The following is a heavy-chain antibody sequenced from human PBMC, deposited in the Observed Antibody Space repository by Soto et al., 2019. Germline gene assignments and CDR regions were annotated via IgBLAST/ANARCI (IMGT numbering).Heavy chain of an antibody. CDR2: IIPIFETA. Sequence: QVQLVQSGAEVKKPGSSVKVSCKASGGTFSSDAISWVRQAPGQGLEWLGGIIPIFETANYAQNFQGRVTITAAEATNTIYMELSRLRSDDRAVYFCAGGTRSSCFYDSWGQGTLVTVSS. CDR3: AGGTRSSCFYDS. J-gene: IGHJ4*02. D-gene: IGHD6-13*01. CDR1: GGTFSSDA. V-gene: IGHV1-69*01.